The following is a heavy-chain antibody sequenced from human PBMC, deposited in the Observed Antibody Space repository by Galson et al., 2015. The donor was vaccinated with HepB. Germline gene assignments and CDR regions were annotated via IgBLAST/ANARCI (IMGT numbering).Heavy chain of an antibody. CDR2: VSGSGGGT. D-gene: IGHD2-2*01. Sequence: SLRLSCAASGFTFSSYAMSWVRQAPGKGLEWVSLVSGSGGGTHYADSVKGRFTITRDNSKNTLYLQMNSLRVEDTALYYCAKLGSCSSTSCTSEGFEIWGQGTMVTVSA. V-gene: IGHV3-23*01. CDR3: AKLGSCSSTSCTSEGFEI. CDR1: GFTFSSYA. J-gene: IGHJ3*02.